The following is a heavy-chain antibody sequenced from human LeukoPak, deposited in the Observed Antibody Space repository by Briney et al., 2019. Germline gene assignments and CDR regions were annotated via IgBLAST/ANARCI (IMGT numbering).Heavy chain of an antibody. Sequence: SVKVSCKASGGTFSSYAISWVRQAPGQGLEWMGGIIPIFGTANYAQKFQGRATMTTDTSTSIAYMELRSLSSDDTAVYYCGRGPKAGGPHHDMDVWGRGTTVTVSS. D-gene: IGHD2-15*01. CDR3: GRGPKAGGPHHDMDV. CDR1: GGTFSSYA. CDR2: IIPIFGTA. J-gene: IGHJ6*02. V-gene: IGHV1-69*05.